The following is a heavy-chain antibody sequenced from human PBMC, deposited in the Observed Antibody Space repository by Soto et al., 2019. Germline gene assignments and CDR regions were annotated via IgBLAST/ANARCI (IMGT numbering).Heavy chain of an antibody. CDR3: ARGGFGSNSVCDL. D-gene: IGHD3-10*01. CDR2: MYYRGSS. J-gene: IGHJ1*01. V-gene: IGHV4-31*01. Sequence: QVQLQESGPGLVKPSETLSLTCTVSGDSVSSCTFHWSWIRQVPGNNLEWMGYMYYRGSSYSNPSLKGPWAISLGRTKNQLSLKLTLVTAADTAVYYCARGGFGSNSVCDLWGQGTLVTVYS. CDR1: GDSVSSCTFH.